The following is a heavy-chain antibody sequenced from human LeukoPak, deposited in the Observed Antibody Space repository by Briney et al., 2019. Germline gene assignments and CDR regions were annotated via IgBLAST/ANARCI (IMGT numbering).Heavy chain of an antibody. D-gene: IGHD2-2*01. CDR1: GGTFTSYP. CDR2: IIPIFGLA. J-gene: IGHJ6*02. V-gene: IGHV1-69*02. CDR3: ARTPGYCSSTSCFDPPDYYYYGMDV. Sequence: PSVKVSCMPSGGTFTSYPISCVRHLPGQALEWMGTIIPIFGLANYAQKFQGRVTITADKSTSTAYMELSSLRSEDTAVYYCARTPGYCSSTSCFDPPDYYYYGMDVWGQGTTVTVSS.